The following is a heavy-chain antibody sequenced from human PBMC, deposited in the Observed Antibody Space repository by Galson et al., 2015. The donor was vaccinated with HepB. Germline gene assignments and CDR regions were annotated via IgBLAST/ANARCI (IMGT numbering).Heavy chain of an antibody. CDR3: ARDQPDSIAAAGTHWFDP. D-gene: IGHD6-13*01. J-gene: IGHJ5*02. V-gene: IGHV3-48*01. CDR1: GFTFSSYS. Sequence: SLRLSCAASGFTFSSYSMNWVRPAPGKGLEWVSYISSSSSTIYYADSVKGRFTISRDNAKNSLYLQMSSLRAEDTAVYYCARDQPDSIAAAGTHWFDPWGQGTLVTVSS. CDR2: ISSSSSTI.